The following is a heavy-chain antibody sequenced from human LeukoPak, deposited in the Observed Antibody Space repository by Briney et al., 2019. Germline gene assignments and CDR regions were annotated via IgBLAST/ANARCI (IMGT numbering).Heavy chain of an antibody. D-gene: IGHD6-13*01. CDR1: GYSISSGYY. CDR3: ARHVPGEPYSSSWPLDY. Sequence: SETLSLTCTVSGYSISSGYYWGWIRQPPGKGLGWIGSIYHSGSTYCNPSLKSRVTISVDTSKNQFSLKLSSVTAADTAVYYCARHVPGEPYSSSWPLDYWGQGTLVTVSS. J-gene: IGHJ4*02. V-gene: IGHV4-38-2*02. CDR2: IYHSGST.